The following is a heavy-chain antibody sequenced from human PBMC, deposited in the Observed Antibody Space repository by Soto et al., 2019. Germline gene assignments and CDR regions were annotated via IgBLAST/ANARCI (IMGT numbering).Heavy chain of an antibody. CDR2: IYYSGST. D-gene: IGHD5-12*01. V-gene: IGHV4-30-4*01. CDR3: ARVSEVAKGYYFDY. Sequence: TSETLSLTCTVSGGSISSGDYYWSWIRQPPGKGLEWIGYIYYSGSTYYNPSLKSRVTISVDTSKNQFSLKLSSVTAADTAVYYCARVSEVAKGYYFDYWGQGTLVTVSS. CDR1: GGSISSGDYY. J-gene: IGHJ4*02.